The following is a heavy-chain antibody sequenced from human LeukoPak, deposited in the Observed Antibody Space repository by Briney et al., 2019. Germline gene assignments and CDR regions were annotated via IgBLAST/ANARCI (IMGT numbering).Heavy chain of an antibody. CDR1: GGSISSYY. CDR3: ARERYYYDSSGYYHAFDI. V-gene: IGHV4-59*01. CDR2: IYYSGST. J-gene: IGHJ3*02. Sequence: PSETLSLTCTVSGGSISSYYWSWIRQPPGKGLEWIGYIYYSGSTNYNPSLKSRVTISVDTSKNQFSLKLSSVTAADTAVYYCARERYYYDSSGYYHAFDIWGQGTMVTVSS. D-gene: IGHD3-22*01.